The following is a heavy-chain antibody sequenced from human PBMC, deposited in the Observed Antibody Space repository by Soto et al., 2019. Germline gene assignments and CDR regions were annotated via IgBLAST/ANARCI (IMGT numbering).Heavy chain of an antibody. J-gene: IGHJ6*03. D-gene: IGHD1-1*01. CDR3: VRGRRERFASPSYYYYYMDV. V-gene: IGHV1-8*01. Sequence: ASVKVSCKASGYTFTSYDINWVRQATGQGLEWMGWMNPNSGNTGYAQKFQGRVTMTRNTSISTAYMELSSLRSEDTAVYYCVRGRRERFASPSYYYYYMDVWGKGTTVTVSS. CDR1: GYTFTSYD. CDR2: MNPNSGNT.